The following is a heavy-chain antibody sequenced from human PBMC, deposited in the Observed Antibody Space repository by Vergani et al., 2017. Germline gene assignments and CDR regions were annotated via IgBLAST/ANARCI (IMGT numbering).Heavy chain of an antibody. CDR3: ARDQRYCSGGSCYSHGMDV. J-gene: IGHJ6*02. Sequence: VQLVESGGGLVQPGRSLRLSCAASGITFSSYGMHWVRQAPGKGLEWVAVIWYDGSNKYYADSVKGRFTISRDNSKTTLYLQMNSLRAEDTAVYYCARDQRYCSGGSCYSHGMDVWGQGTTVTVSS. V-gene: IGHV3-33*01. D-gene: IGHD2-15*01. CDR1: GITFSSYG. CDR2: IWYDGSNK.